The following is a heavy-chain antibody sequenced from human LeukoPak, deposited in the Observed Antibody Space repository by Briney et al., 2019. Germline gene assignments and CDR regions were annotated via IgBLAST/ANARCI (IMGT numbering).Heavy chain of an antibody. J-gene: IGHJ6*02. Sequence: GGSLRLSCVASGLNFNSRWMDWVRQAPGKGLEWVALISYDGSSEYYAGSVKGRFTISRDNSKITVYLQMNSLKAEDTAVYYCAKELYNYGDYGAEGLDVGGQGTTVTVS. V-gene: IGHV3-30*18. D-gene: IGHD4-17*01. CDR3: AKELYNYGDYGAEGLDV. CDR1: GLNFNSRW. CDR2: ISYDGSSE.